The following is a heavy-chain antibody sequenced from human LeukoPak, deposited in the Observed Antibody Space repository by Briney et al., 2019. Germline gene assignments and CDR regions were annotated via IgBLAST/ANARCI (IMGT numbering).Heavy chain of an antibody. J-gene: IGHJ6*03. CDR1: GFTFSSYE. CDR3: ARDCGSYYGYYYYMDV. CDR2: ISSSGSTI. V-gene: IGHV3-48*03. Sequence: PGGSLRLSCAASGFTFSSYEMNWVRQAPGKGLEWVSHISSSGSTIYYADSVKGRFTISRDNAKNSLYLQMNSLRAEDTAVYYCARDCGSYYGYYYYMDVWGKGTTVTVSS. D-gene: IGHD1-26*01.